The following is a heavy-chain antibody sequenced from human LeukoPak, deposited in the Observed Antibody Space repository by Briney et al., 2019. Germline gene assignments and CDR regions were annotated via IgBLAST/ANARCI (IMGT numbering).Heavy chain of an antibody. D-gene: IGHD6-13*01. J-gene: IGHJ6*03. Sequence: SETLSLTCTVSGYSISSGYYWGWIRQPPGKGLEWIGSIYHSGSTYYNPSLKSRVTISVDTSKNQFSLKLSSVTAAVTAVYYCARADYSSTWSHDYYYMDVWGKGTTVTVSS. V-gene: IGHV4-38-2*02. CDR2: IYHSGST. CDR1: GYSISSGYY. CDR3: ARADYSSTWSHDYYYMDV.